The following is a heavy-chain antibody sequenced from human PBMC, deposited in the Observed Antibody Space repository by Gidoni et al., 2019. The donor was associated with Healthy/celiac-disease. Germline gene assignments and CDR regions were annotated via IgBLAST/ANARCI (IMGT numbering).Heavy chain of an antibody. V-gene: IGHV3-49*03. CDR3: TRVVVWSGYLVDY. J-gene: IGHJ4*02. CDR1: GFTFGDYA. CDR2: IRSKGYGGTT. D-gene: IGHD3-3*01. Sequence: EVQLVESGGGLVQPGRSLRLSCTASGFTFGDYAMSWFRQAPGKGLEWVGFIRSKGYGGTTEYAASVKGRFTISRDDSKSIAYLQMNSLKTEDTAVYYCTRVVVWSGYLVDYWGQGTLVTVSS.